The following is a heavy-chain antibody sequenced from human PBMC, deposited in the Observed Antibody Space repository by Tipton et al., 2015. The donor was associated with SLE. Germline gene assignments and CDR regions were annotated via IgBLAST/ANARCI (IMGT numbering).Heavy chain of an antibody. CDR1: GFTFDDYG. D-gene: IGHD6-19*01. Sequence: SLRLSCAASGFTFDDYGMSWVRQAPGKGLEWVSGINWNGGSTGYADSVKGRFTISRDNAKNSLYLQMNSLRAEDTALYHCARDRPGDSSWSVFDFGGQGTMFTVST. V-gene: IGHV3-20*01. CDR3: ARDRPGDSSWSVFDF. CDR2: INWNGGST. J-gene: IGHJ3*01.